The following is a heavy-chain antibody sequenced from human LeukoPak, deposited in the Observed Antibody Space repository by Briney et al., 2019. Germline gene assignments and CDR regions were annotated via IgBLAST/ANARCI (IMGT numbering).Heavy chain of an antibody. CDR2: IIPIFGTA. D-gene: IGHD6-19*01. CDR1: GGTFSSYA. CDR3: ARSLIGSGWYPSPNFDY. V-gene: IGHV1-69*05. Sequence: EASVKVSCKASGGTFSSYAISWVRQAPGQGLEWMGGIIPIFGTANYAQKFQGRVTITTDESTSTAYMELSSLRSEDTAVYYCARSLIGSGWYPSPNFDYWGQGTLVTVSS. J-gene: IGHJ4*02.